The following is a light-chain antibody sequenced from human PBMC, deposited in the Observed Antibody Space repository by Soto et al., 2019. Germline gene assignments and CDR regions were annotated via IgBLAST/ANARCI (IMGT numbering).Light chain of an antibody. Sequence: DILMTQSPDSLAVSLGERATINCKSSQSVLYIPTNKNYLAWYQQKPGQPPKLLIYWASTRESGVPDRFSGSGSGTDFTLTISSLQAEDVAVYYCQQYFTTPRLGFGGGTKVDI. CDR2: WAS. CDR1: QSVLYIPTNKNY. J-gene: IGKJ4*01. CDR3: QQYFTTPRLG. V-gene: IGKV4-1*01.